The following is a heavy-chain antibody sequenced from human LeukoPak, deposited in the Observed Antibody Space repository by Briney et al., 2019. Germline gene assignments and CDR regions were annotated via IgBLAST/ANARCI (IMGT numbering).Heavy chain of an antibody. CDR3: AKDSDTYGHRHFDH. J-gene: IGHJ4*02. CDR1: GFTFSSYG. Sequence: PGGSLRLSCVASGFTFSSYGMQWVRQAPGKGLELVAFIGFDGSKVYYADSVKGRFTISRDNSKNTVNLQMNSLRVEDTAVYYCAKDSDTYGHRHFDHWGQGTLVTVSS. D-gene: IGHD2-8*01. CDR2: IGFDGSKV. V-gene: IGHV3-30*02.